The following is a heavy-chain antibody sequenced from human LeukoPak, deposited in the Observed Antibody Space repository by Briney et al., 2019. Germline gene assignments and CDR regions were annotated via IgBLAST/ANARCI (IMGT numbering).Heavy chain of an antibody. Sequence: SVKVSCKASGGTFSSYAISWVRQAPGQGLEWMGGIIPIFGTANYAQKFQGRVTITTDESTSTAYMELSSLRSEDTAVYYCARGRFDCSSTSCYRHNWFDPWGQGTLVTVSS. J-gene: IGHJ5*02. CDR1: GGTFSSYA. V-gene: IGHV1-69*05. CDR3: ARGRFDCSSTSCYRHNWFDP. CDR2: IIPIFGTA. D-gene: IGHD2-2*01.